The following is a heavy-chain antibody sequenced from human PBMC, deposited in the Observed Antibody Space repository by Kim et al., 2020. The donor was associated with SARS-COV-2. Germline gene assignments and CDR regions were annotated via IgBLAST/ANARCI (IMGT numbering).Heavy chain of an antibody. CDR2: IYPGDSDT. J-gene: IGHJ4*02. CDR3: ARDTMGSSKGLDFDY. V-gene: IGHV5-51*01. D-gene: IGHD6-13*01. CDR1: GYSFTSYW. Sequence: GESLKISCKGSGYSFTSYWIGWVRQMPGKGLEWMGIIYPGDSDTRYSPSFQGQVTISADKSISPAYLQWSSLKASDTAMYYCARDTMGSSKGLDFDYWGQGTLVTVSS.